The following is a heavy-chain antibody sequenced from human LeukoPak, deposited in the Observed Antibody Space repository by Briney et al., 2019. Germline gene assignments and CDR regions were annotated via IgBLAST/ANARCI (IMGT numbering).Heavy chain of an antibody. D-gene: IGHD6-6*01. Sequence: PGGSLRLSCAASGFTFSSYGMHWVRQAPGKGLEWVAVIWYDGSNKYYADSVKGRFTISRDNAKKSLYLQMNSLRAEDTAVYYCARAEYSSSSGGMDVWGQGTTVTVSS. CDR3: ARAEYSSSSGGMDV. J-gene: IGHJ6*02. CDR2: IWYDGSNK. CDR1: GFTFSSYG. V-gene: IGHV3-33*01.